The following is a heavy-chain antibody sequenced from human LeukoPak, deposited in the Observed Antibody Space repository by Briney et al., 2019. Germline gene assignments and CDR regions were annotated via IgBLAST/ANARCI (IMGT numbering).Heavy chain of an antibody. CDR2: IYNSGST. D-gene: IGHD6-13*01. J-gene: IGHJ4*02. Sequence: SETLSLTCAVSGGSISSSDWWSWVRQPPGKGLGWIGEIYNSGSTNSNPSLKSRVTISVDKSKNHFSLKLSSVTAADTAVYYCASGVGVSSSWYFDYWGQGTLVTVSS. V-gene: IGHV4-4*02. CDR1: GGSISSSDW. CDR3: ASGVGVSSSWYFDY.